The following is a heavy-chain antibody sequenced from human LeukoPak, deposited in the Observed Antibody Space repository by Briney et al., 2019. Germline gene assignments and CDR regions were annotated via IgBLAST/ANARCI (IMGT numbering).Heavy chain of an antibody. Sequence: PSETLSLTCAVYGGSFSGYYWSWIRQPPGKGLEWIEEINHSGSTNYNPSLKSRVTISVDTSKNQFSLKLSSVTAADTAVYYCARLLRGGRDTPMVTMIVVRAKSGAFDIWGQGTMVTVSS. CDR1: GGSFSGYY. J-gene: IGHJ3*02. D-gene: IGHD3-22*01. CDR2: INHSGST. CDR3: ARLLRGGRDTPMVTMIVVRAKSGAFDI. V-gene: IGHV4-34*01.